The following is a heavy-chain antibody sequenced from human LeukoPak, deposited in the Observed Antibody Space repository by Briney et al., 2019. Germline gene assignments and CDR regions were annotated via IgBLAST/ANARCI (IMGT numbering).Heavy chain of an antibody. V-gene: IGHV3-23*01. CDR1: GFGFSSYA. CDR3: VKNGGSWSPRFDP. Sequence: GGSLRLSCEASGFGFSSYAMNWVRQAPGKGLEWVSVITSGVTTFYADSVRGRFTISRDNSKNTLYLQMNSLRAEDTATYYCVKNGGSWSPRFDPWGQGTLVTVSS. CDR2: ITSGVTT. D-gene: IGHD4-23*01. J-gene: IGHJ5*02.